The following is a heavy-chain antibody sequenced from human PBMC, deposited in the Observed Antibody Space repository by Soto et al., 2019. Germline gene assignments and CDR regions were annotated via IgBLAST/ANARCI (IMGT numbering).Heavy chain of an antibody. V-gene: IGHV3-21*01. CDR2: ISSSSSYI. Sequence: LRLSCAASGFTFSSYSMNWVRQAPGKGLEWVSSISSSSSYIYYADSVKGRFTISRDNAKNSLYLQMNSLRAEDTAVYYCARDLGYYDSSGRRSAFDIWGQGTMVTVSS. D-gene: IGHD3-22*01. CDR3: ARDLGYYDSSGRRSAFDI. J-gene: IGHJ3*02. CDR1: GFTFSSYS.